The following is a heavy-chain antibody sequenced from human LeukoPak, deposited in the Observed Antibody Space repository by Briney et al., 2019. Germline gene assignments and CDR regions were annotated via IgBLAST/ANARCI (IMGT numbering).Heavy chain of an antibody. CDR3: AKGDLLSDDFWSGYYEGAGMDV. CDR2: ISWDGGST. V-gene: IGHV3-43*01. CDR1: GFTFDDYT. Sequence: GGSLRLSCAASGFTFDDYTMHWVRQAPGKGLEWVSLISWDGGSTYYADSVKGRLTISRDNSKNSLYLQMNSLRTEDTALYYCAKGDLLSDDFWSGYYEGAGMDVWGQGTTVTVSS. D-gene: IGHD3-3*01. J-gene: IGHJ6*02.